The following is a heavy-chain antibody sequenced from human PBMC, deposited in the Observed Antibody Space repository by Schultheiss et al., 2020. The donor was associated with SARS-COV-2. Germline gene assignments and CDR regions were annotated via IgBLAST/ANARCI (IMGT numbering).Heavy chain of an antibody. Sequence: GGSLRLSCAASGFTFSSYAMHWVRQAPGKGLEWVGRTRNKANSYTTEYAASVKGRFTISRDDSKNSMYLQMNSLKTEDTAVYYCARVDYSGGTYYVGDYWGQGTLVTVSS. J-gene: IGHJ4*02. CDR2: TRNKANSYTT. CDR1: GFTFSSYA. D-gene: IGHD2-15*01. V-gene: IGHV3-72*01. CDR3: ARVDYSGGTYYVGDY.